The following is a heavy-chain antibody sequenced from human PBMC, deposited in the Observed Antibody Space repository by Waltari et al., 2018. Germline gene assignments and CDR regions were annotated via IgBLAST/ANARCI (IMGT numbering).Heavy chain of an antibody. Sequence: QVQVVQSGAEVMKPGASVKVSCKVSEYTLSGLSIHWVRQLPGKGLEWIGRPDAGDGETASARKFLGRVTMTEDTSTDTAYMELSSLRSEDTAVYYCRLMGRNIVLAGAAPSYHSYMDVWGRGTSVTVSS. CDR3: RLMGRNIVLAGAAPSYHSYMDV. D-gene: IGHD2-15*01. CDR2: PDAGDGET. CDR1: EYTLSGLS. J-gene: IGHJ6*03. V-gene: IGHV1-24*01.